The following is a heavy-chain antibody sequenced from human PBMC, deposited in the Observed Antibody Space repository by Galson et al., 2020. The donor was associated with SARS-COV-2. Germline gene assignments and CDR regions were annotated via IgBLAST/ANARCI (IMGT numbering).Heavy chain of an antibody. CDR3: AREGGVIVGATRYYYGMDV. CDR2: IYPGDSDT. V-gene: IGHV5-51*01. J-gene: IGHJ6*02. Sequence: GESLKISCKGSGYSFTSYWIGWVRQMPGKGLEWMGIIYPGDSDTRYSPSFQGQVTISADKSISTAYLQWSSLKASDTAMYYCAREGGVIVGATRYYYGMDVWGQGTTVTVSS. D-gene: IGHD1-26*01. CDR1: GYSFTSYW.